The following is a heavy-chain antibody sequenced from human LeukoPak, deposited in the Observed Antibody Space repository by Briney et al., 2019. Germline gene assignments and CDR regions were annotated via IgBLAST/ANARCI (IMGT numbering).Heavy chain of an antibody. Sequence: AGGSLRLSCAASGFTFSTYGMNWVRQAPGKGLEWVAGIACIGDSTYYADSVKGRFTISRDNSKNTLYLQMNSLRADDTAVDYCAQESPYGSPRQYYFVYSGEGALVTVSS. CDR2: IACIGDST. CDR1: GFTFSTYG. D-gene: IGHD3-10*01. CDR3: AQESPYGSPRQYYFVY. J-gene: IGHJ4*02. V-gene: IGHV3-23*01.